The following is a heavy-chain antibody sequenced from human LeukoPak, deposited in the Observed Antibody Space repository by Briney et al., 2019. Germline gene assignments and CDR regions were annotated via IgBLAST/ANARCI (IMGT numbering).Heavy chain of an antibody. CDR3: ARDMGSNTFDI. Sequence: PSETLSLTCAVYGGSFSDYDWSWIRQPPGKGLEWIGEINQSGDTNYNPSLKSRVTISVDTSKNQFSLKLSSVTAADTAVYYCARDMGSNTFDIWGQGTMVTVSS. CDR1: GGSFSDYD. D-gene: IGHD2-15*01. V-gene: IGHV4-34*01. J-gene: IGHJ3*02. CDR2: INQSGDT.